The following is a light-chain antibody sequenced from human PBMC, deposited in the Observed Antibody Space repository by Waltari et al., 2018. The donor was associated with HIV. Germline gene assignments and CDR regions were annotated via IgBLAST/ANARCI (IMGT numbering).Light chain of an antibody. V-gene: IGLV2-23*02. J-gene: IGLJ1*01. Sequence: QSALTQPASVSGSPGQSITISCTGTSSDVGSYNLVSWYQQHPGKAPKLMIYEVSKRPSWVSNRFSGSKSGNTASLTISGRQAEDEADYYCCSDAGSSTYVFGTGTKVTVL. CDR2: EVS. CDR3: CSDAGSSTYV. CDR1: SSDVGSYNL.